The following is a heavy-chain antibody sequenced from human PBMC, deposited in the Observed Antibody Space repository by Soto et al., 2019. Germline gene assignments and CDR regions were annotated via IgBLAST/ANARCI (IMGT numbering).Heavy chain of an antibody. J-gene: IGHJ6*02. CDR1: GFNFSRFT. V-gene: IGHV3-30-3*01. Sequence: GGSMRLSCAASGFNFSRFTMHWVRQVPDQGLEWVALISYDGNNKYYADSVKGRFTFSRDHSNNTLYLQMNSLRPDDTAVYFCARDGGSSFDYYYGMDVWGQGTTVTV. D-gene: IGHD1-26*01. CDR2: ISYDGNNK. CDR3: ARDGGSSFDYYYGMDV.